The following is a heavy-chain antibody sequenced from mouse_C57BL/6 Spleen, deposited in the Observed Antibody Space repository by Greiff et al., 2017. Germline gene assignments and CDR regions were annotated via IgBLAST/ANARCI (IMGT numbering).Heavy chain of an antibody. CDR1: GHTFTSYW. CDR3: ARPGYDDFDY. Sequence: QVQLQQPGAELVRPGSSVKLSCKASGHTFTSYWMHWVKQRPIQGLEWIGNIDPSDSETHYNQKFKDKATLTVDKSSSTAYRQLSSLTSEDSAVYYSARPGYDDFDYWGQGTSLTVSS. CDR2: IDPSDSET. J-gene: IGHJ2*02. V-gene: IGHV1-52*01. D-gene: IGHD3-2*02.